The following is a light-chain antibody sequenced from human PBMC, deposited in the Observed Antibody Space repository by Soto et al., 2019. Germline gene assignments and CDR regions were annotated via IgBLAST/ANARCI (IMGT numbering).Light chain of an antibody. CDR2: RDN. J-gene: IGLJ2*01. CDR1: SSNIGRYY. V-gene: IGLV1-47*01. CDR3: AACDGSLSGPV. Sequence: QSVLTQPPSASGTPGQTVTISCSGSSSNIGRYYVYWYQHLPGTAPTLFIYRDNQRPSGVPDRFSGSKSGTSASPAISGLRSVDEAEPYCAACDGSLSGPVFGGGTQLTVL.